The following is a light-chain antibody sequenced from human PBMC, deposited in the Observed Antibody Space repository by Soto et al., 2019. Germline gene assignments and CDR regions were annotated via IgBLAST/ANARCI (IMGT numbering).Light chain of an antibody. CDR1: NSDVGGYNY. CDR2: DVS. J-gene: IGLJ1*01. V-gene: IGLV2-14*01. CDR3: SSYAGSSTV. Sequence: QSALTQPASVSGFPGQSITISCTGTNSDVGGYNYVAWYQQHAGKAPKLMMYDVSNRPSGVSNRFSGSKSGNTASLTISGLQAEDEADYYCSSYAGSSTVFGTGTKLTVL.